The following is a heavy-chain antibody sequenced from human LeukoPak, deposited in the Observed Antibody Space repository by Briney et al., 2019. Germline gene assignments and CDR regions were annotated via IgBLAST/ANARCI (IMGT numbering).Heavy chain of an antibody. D-gene: IGHD3-10*01. J-gene: IGHJ5*02. V-gene: IGHV3-21*01. CDR3: ASGLLGGSGSYYNPWFDP. CDR1: GFTFSSYS. CDR2: ISSSSSYI. Sequence: GGSLRLSCAASGFTFSSYSMNWVRQAPGKGLEWVSSISSSSSYIYYADSVKGRFTISRDNAKNSLYLQMNSLRAEDTAVYYCASGLLGGSGSYYNPWFDPWGQGTLVTVSS.